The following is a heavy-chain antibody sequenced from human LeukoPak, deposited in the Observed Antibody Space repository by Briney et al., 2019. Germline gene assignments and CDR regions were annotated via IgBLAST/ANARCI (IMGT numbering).Heavy chain of an antibody. Sequence: SETLSLTCGVSGGSFSGYYWSWIRQPPGKGLEWIGEINHSGSTNYNPSLKSRVTISVDTSKNQFSLKLSSVTAADTAVYYCARDVRSRWLVPRGFDYWGQGTLATVSS. J-gene: IGHJ4*02. CDR2: INHSGST. D-gene: IGHD6-19*01. CDR3: ARDVRSRWLVPRGFDY. CDR1: GGSFSGYY. V-gene: IGHV4-34*01.